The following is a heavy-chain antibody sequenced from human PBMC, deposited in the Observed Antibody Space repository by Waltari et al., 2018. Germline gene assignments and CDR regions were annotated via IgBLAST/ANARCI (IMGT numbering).Heavy chain of an antibody. CDR2: IYYSGST. V-gene: IGHV4-59*11. J-gene: IGHJ6*02. CDR1: GGSISSHY. CDR3: ARVEVGATYYYGMDV. D-gene: IGHD1-26*01. Sequence: QVQLQESGPGLVKPSETLSLTCTVSGGSISSHYWSWIRQPPGKGLEWIGYIYYSGSTNYNSSLKSRVTISVDTSKNQFSLKLSSVTAADTAVYYCARVEVGATYYYGMDVWGQGTTVTVSS.